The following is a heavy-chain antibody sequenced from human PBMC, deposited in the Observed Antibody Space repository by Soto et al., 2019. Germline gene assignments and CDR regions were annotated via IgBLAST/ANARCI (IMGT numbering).Heavy chain of an antibody. J-gene: IGHJ3*02. CDR3: ASRTDYYDSSGYTPDAFDI. CDR2: INSDGSST. Sequence: GGSLRLSCAASGFTFSSYWMHWVRQAPGKGLVWVSRINSDGSSTSYADSVKGRFTISRDNAKNTLYLQMNSLRAEDTAVYYCASRTDYYDSSGYTPDAFDIWGQGTMVTVPS. CDR1: GFTFSSYW. D-gene: IGHD3-22*01. V-gene: IGHV3-74*01.